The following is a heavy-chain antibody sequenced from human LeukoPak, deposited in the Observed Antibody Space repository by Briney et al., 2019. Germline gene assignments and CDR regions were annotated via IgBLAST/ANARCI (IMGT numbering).Heavy chain of an antibody. CDR3: ARGVARTGYFIDY. D-gene: IGHD2-15*01. CDR1: GFTFSNYG. V-gene: IGHV3-33*01. Sequence: GGSLRLSCAASGFTFSNYGMHWVRQAPGKGLEWVAVIWYDGSNKYYGDSVKGRFTISRDNSKNTLFLRMSSLRAEDTAVYYCARGVARTGYFIDYWGQGTLVTVSS. CDR2: IWYDGSNK. J-gene: IGHJ4*02.